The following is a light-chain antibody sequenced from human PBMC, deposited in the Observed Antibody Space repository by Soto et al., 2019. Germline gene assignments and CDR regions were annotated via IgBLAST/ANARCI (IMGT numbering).Light chain of an antibody. CDR1: SSDVGAYNF. Sequence: QSALTQPASVSGSPGQSITISCTGTSSDVGAYNFVSWYQFHPGRAPKLIIYEVTIRPSGVSNRFSGSKSGNTASLTISGLQAEDEADYYCSSYTTSAPYVFGSGTKLTVL. CDR3: SSYTTSAPYV. CDR2: EVT. J-gene: IGLJ1*01. V-gene: IGLV2-14*01.